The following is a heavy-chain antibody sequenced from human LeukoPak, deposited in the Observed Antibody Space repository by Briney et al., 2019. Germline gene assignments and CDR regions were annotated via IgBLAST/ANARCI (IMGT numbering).Heavy chain of an antibody. CDR2: VSGTGAMT. V-gene: IGHV3-23*01. D-gene: IGHD3-22*01. J-gene: IGHJ4*02. Sequence: PGGSLRLSCAASGFTFNTYAMSWVRQAPGKGLEWLSAVSGTGAMTYYADSVKGRFTISRDNSKNTLNLQMNSLRAEDTAVYYCATLDYFDSSTYGDYWGQGTLVTVSS. CDR1: GFTFNTYA. CDR3: ATLDYFDSSTYGDY.